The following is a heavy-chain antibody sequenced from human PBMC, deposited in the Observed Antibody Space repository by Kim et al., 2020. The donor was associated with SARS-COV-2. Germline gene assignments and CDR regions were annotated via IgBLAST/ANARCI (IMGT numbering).Heavy chain of an antibody. J-gene: IGHJ4*02. CDR3: ATLLGYCSSTSCPNLDY. Sequence: GGSLILSCAASGFTFSDYYMSWIRQAPGKGLEWVSYISSSGSTIYYADSVKGRFTISRDNAKNSLYLQMNSLRAEDTAVYYCATLLGYCSSTSCPNLDYWGQGTLVTVSS. CDR2: ISSSGSTI. D-gene: IGHD2-2*01. CDR1: GFTFSDYY. V-gene: IGHV3-11*01.